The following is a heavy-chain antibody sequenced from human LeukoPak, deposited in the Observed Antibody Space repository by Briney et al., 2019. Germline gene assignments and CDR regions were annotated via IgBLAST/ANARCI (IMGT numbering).Heavy chain of an antibody. CDR3: ARVRYSGYVPY. Sequence: PSETLSLTCALYGGSFSGYYWSWIRQPPGKGLEWIGEINHSGSTNYNPSLKSRVTISVDTSKNQFSLKLSPVTAADTAVYYCARVRYSGYVPYWGQGTLVTVSS. CDR2: INHSGST. V-gene: IGHV4-34*01. J-gene: IGHJ4*02. D-gene: IGHD5-12*01. CDR1: GGSFSGYY.